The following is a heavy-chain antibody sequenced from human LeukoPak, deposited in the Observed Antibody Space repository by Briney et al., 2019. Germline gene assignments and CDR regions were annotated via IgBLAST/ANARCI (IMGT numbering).Heavy chain of an antibody. J-gene: IGHJ4*02. CDR3: AREVYSGYGCFDC. CDR2: MNPNSGNT. V-gene: IGHV1-8*01. CDR1: GYTFTSYD. Sequence: ASVKVSRKASGYTFTSYDINWVRQATGQGLEWMGWMNPNSGNTGYAQKFQGRVTMTRNTSISTAYMELSSLRSEDTAVYYCAREVYSGYGCFDCWGQGTLVTVSS. D-gene: IGHD5-12*01.